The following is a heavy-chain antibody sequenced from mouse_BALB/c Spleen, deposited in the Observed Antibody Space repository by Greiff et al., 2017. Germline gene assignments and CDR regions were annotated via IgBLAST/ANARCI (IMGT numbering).Heavy chain of an antibody. CDR3: ARDLSTMIKGFAY. CDR1: GFTFSSYG. V-gene: IGHV5-6-3*01. CDR2: INSNGGST. D-gene: IGHD2-4*01. Sequence: DVKLVESGGGLVQPGGSLKLSCAASGFTFSSYGMSWVRQTPDKRLELVATINSNGGSTYYPDSVKGRFTISRDNAKNTLYLQMSSLKSEDTAMYYCARDLSTMIKGFAYWGQGTLVTVSA. J-gene: IGHJ3*01.